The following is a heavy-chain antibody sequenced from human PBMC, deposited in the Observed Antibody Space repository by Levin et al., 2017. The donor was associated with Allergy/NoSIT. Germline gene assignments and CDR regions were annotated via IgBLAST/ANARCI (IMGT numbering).Heavy chain of an antibody. V-gene: IGHV3-21*01. CDR2: ISSGSSYI. J-gene: IGHJ4*02. D-gene: IGHD3-10*01. Sequence: SCAASGFTFSTYSMNWVRQAPGKGLEWVSSISSGSSYIYYADSVKGRFTISRDNAKNSLYLQMNSLRAEDTAVYYCARLSTDGSGSYLDYWGQGTLVTVSS. CDR1: GFTFSTYS. CDR3: ARLSTDGSGSYLDY.